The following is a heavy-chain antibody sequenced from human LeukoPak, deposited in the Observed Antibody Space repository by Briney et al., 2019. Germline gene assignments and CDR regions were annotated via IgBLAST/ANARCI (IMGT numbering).Heavy chain of an antibody. D-gene: IGHD6-19*01. Sequence: GASVKVSCKASGGTFSSYAISWVRQAPGQGLEWMGRIIPISGTANYAQKFQGRVTITTDESTSTAYMELSSLRSEDTAVYYCAREVSAVAGTRLYYFDYWGQGTLVTVSS. CDR1: GGTFSSYA. V-gene: IGHV1-69*05. J-gene: IGHJ4*02. CDR3: AREVSAVAGTRLYYFDY. CDR2: IIPISGTA.